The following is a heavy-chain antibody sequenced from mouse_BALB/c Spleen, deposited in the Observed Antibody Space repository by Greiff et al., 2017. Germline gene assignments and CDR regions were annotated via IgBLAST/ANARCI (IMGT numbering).Heavy chain of an antibody. D-gene: IGHD1-2*01. J-gene: IGHJ1*01. CDR2: INPDSSTI. V-gene: IGHV4-1*02. Sequence: EVKLVESGGGLVQPGGSLKLSCAASGFDFSRYWMSWVRQAPGKGLEWIGEINPDSSTINYTPSLKDKFIISRDNAKNTLYLQMSKVRSEDTALYYCARRGLLRLAWYFDVWGAGTTVTVSS. CDR3: ARRGLLRLAWYFDV. CDR1: GFDFSRYW.